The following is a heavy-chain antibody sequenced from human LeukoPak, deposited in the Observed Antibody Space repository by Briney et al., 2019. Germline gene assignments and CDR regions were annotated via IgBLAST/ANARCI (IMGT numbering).Heavy chain of an antibody. J-gene: IGHJ6*02. V-gene: IGHV3-33*01. CDR2: IWYDGSKK. CDR3: ARVANITTFGMDV. CDR1: AFTFSSFG. D-gene: IGHD3-9*01. Sequence: TGGSLRLSCAASAFTFSSFGMHWVRQAPGKGLEWVAVIWYDGSKKYYADSVKGRFTISRDNSKNTLYLQMNSLRVEDTAVYYSARVANITTFGMDVWGQGTTVTVSS.